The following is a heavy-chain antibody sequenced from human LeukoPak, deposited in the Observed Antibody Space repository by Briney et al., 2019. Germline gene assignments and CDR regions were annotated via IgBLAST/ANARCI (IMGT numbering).Heavy chain of an antibody. CDR2: INPSGGST. D-gene: IGHD3-10*01. CDR3: ARGLGFGELKYYFDY. V-gene: IGHV1-46*01. Sequence: ASVKVSCKASGYTFTSYYMHWVRQAPGQGLEWMGIINPSGGSTSYAQKFQGRVTMTRDTSTSTVYMELSSLRSVDTAVYYCARGLGFGELKYYFDYWGQGTLVTVSS. CDR1: GYTFTSYY. J-gene: IGHJ4*02.